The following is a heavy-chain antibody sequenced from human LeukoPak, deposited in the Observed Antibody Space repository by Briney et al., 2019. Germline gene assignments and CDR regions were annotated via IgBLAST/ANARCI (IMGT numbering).Heavy chain of an antibody. J-gene: IGHJ5*02. CDR3: ARRLVRGWLNRYNWFDP. V-gene: IGHV4-38-2*02. Sequence: SETLSLTCTVSNYSISTDYYWGWIRPPPGKGLEWIGTMYHSGSTYYNPSLKSRVTISVDTSKNQFSLKLSSVTAADTAVYYCARRLVRGWLNRYNWFDPWGQGTLVTVSS. D-gene: IGHD3-10*01. CDR2: MYHSGST. CDR1: NYSISTDYY.